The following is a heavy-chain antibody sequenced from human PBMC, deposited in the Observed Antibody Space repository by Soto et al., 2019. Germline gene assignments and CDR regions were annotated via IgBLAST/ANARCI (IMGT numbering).Heavy chain of an antibody. V-gene: IGHV3-30-3*01. CDR3: ATSSTGGWSFFDY. D-gene: IGHD6-19*01. Sequence: PGGSLRLSCAASGLMFSTSALHWVRHAPGKGLEWVAGLSHDGSKEYYGDSLKGRITISRDNSKNTLYLQMNSLRRDDTAVYFCATSSTGGWSFFDYWGQGTLVTVSS. J-gene: IGHJ4*02. CDR1: GLMFSTSA. CDR2: LSHDGSKE.